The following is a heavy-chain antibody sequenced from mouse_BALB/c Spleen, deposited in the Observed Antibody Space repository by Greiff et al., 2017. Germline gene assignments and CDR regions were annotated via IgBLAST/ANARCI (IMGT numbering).Heavy chain of an antibody. V-gene: IGHV1-69*02. J-gene: IGHJ4*01. CDR3: ARRGNYRYDDAY. D-gene: IGHD2-14*01. CDR2: IDPSDSYT. CDR1: GYTFTSYW. Sequence: QVQLQQPGAELVKPGASVKLSCKASGYTFTSYWMHWVKQRPGQGLEWIGEIDPSDSYTNYNQKFKGKATLTVDKSSSTAYMQLSSLTSEDSAVYYCARRGNYRYDDAYWGQGTSVTVSS.